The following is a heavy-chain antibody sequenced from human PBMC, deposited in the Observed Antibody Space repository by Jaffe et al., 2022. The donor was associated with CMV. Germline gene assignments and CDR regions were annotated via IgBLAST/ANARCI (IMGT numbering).Heavy chain of an antibody. D-gene: IGHD3-3*01. Sequence: QVQLVQSGAEVKKPGASVKVSCKASGYTFTSYGISWVRQAPGQGLEWMGWISAYNGNTNYAQKLQGRVTMTTDTSTSTAYMELRSLRSDDTAVYYCAREVITIFGVVITERYYFDYWGQGTLVTVSS. J-gene: IGHJ4*02. CDR2: ISAYNGNT. CDR1: GYTFTSYG. CDR3: AREVITIFGVVITERYYFDY. V-gene: IGHV1-18*04.